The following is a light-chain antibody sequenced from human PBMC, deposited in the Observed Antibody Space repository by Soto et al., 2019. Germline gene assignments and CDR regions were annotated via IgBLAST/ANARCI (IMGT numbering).Light chain of an antibody. V-gene: IGKV3-20*01. CDR3: QQYGASLIYT. J-gene: IGKJ2*01. Sequence: EIVLTQSPGTLSLSPGQRATLSCRASQSISNSFLAWYQQKPGQAPRLLIYGASSRATGTPDRFSGSGSGTDFTLSISRLEPEDFAVYYCQQYGASLIYTFGQGTKLEIK. CDR1: QSISNSF. CDR2: GAS.